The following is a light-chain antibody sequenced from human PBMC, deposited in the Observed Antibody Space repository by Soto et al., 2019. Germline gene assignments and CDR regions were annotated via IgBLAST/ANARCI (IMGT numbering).Light chain of an antibody. Sequence: EIVLTQSPATLSLSPGERATLSCRASQSVSSYLAWYQHKPGQAPRLLIYDASNRATGIPARFSGSGSGTDFTLTISRLEPEDFALYYCRQRSNCPPYTFGQGTKLEIK. CDR2: DAS. J-gene: IGKJ2*01. V-gene: IGKV3-11*01. CDR3: RQRSNCPPYT. CDR1: QSVSSY.